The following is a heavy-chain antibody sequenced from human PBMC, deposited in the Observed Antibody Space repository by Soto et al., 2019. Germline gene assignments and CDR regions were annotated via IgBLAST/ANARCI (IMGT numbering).Heavy chain of an antibody. J-gene: IGHJ6*02. V-gene: IGHV3-21*01. CDR1: GFTFSSYG. CDR3: ARADGTYYYYYGMDV. Sequence: GGSLRLSCAASGFTFSSYGMHWVRQAPGKGLEWVASIRNDRSYIYYADSVKGRFTISRDNAKNTLYLQMNSLRAEDTAVYYCARADGTYYYYYGMDVWGQGTTVTVSS. CDR2: IRNDRSYI. D-gene: IGHD6-6*01.